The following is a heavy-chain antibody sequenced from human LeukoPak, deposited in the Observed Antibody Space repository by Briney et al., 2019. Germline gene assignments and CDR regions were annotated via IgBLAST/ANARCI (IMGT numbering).Heavy chain of an antibody. Sequence: ASVKVSCKVSGYTLTELSMHWVRQAPGKGLEWMGGFDPEDGETIYAQKFQGRVTMTEDTSTDTAYMELSSLRSEDTAVYYCATATIYYDSSGYLDYWGQGTLVTVSS. D-gene: IGHD3-22*01. CDR2: FDPEDGET. CDR3: ATATIYYDSSGYLDY. CDR1: GYTLTELS. J-gene: IGHJ4*02. V-gene: IGHV1-24*01.